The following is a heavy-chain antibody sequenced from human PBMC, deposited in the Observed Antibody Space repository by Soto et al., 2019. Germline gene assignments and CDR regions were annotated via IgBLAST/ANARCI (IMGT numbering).Heavy chain of an antibody. CDR3: ANGRATYGLLTHDY. Sequence: PGGSLRLSCAASGFTFSTYGMHWVRQAPGKGLEWVAFISYDESNKYYADSVKGRFTISRDNSKNTLYLQMNSLRAEDTAVYYCANGRATYGLLTHDYWGQGTLVTVSS. CDR2: ISYDESNK. V-gene: IGHV3-30*18. CDR1: GFTFSTYG. J-gene: IGHJ4*02. D-gene: IGHD3-10*01.